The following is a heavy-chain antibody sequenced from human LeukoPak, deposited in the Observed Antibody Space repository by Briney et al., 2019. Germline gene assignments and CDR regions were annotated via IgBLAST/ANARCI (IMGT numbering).Heavy chain of an antibody. CDR3: ARGGWLQFRDDYFDY. CDR1: GFTVSSNY. J-gene: IGHJ4*02. V-gene: IGHV3-66*02. D-gene: IGHD5-24*01. Sequence: GGSLRLTCAASGFTVSSNYMSWVRQAPGKGLEWVSVIYSGGSTYYADSVKGRFTISRDNSKNTLYLQVNSLRAEDTAVYYCARGGWLQFRDDYFDYWGQGTLVTVSS. CDR2: IYSGGST.